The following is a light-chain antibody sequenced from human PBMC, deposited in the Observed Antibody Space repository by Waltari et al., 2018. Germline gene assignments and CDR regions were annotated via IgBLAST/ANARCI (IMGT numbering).Light chain of an antibody. CDR2: LGS. J-gene: IGKJ5*01. V-gene: IGKV2-28*01. CDR1: QSLLHSNGYNY. CDR3: MQALQTPR. Sequence: VMIQSPLSLPVIPGEPASIPCRSSQSLLHSNGYNYLDWYLQKPGQSPQLLIYLGSNRASGVPDRFSGSGSGTDFTLKISRVEAEDVGVYYCMQALQTPRFGQGTRLEIK.